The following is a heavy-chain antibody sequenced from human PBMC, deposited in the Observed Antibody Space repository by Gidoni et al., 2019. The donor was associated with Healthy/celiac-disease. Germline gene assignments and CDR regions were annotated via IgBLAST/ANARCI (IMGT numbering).Heavy chain of an antibody. CDR1: GFTFSSYA. CDR3: ARRAKSSSWPLDY. Sequence: EVQLLESGGGLVQPGGSLRLSCAAAGFTFSSYAMSWVRQAPGKGLEWVSAISGSGGSTYYADSVKGRFTISRDNSKNTLYLQMSGLGAEDTAGYYCARRAKSSSWPLDYWGQGTLVTVSS. V-gene: IGHV3-23*01. CDR2: ISGSGGST. D-gene: IGHD6-13*01. J-gene: IGHJ4*02.